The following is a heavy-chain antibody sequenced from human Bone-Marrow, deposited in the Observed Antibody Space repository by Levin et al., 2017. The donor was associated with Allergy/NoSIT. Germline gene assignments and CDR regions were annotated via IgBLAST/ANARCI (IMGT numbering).Heavy chain of an antibody. Sequence: SQTLSLTCTVSGDSISTYYWSWIRQIPGQGLEWIGYIHHSGTTHYKDSLKSRVTISVDTSKSQFSLKLSSVTAADTAIYYCVRHQLWFGDLSPIDIWGQGTKVTVSS. CDR2: IHHSGTT. V-gene: IGHV4-59*08. CDR3: VRHQLWFGDLSPIDI. CDR1: GDSISTYY. J-gene: IGHJ3*02. D-gene: IGHD3-10*01.